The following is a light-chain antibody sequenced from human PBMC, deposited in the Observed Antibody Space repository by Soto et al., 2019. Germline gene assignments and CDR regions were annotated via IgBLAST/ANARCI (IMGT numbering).Light chain of an antibody. V-gene: IGKV3-11*01. CDR2: DAF. CDR1: QSVSSY. Sequence: EIVLTQSPATLSLSPGEGVTLSCRASQSVSSYLAWYQQKPGQAPRLLIYDAFNRATGIPDRFSGSGSGTDFTLTIIRLEPEDFAVYYCQQRSNWPPEFTFGQGTKLEI. J-gene: IGKJ2*01. CDR3: QQRSNWPPEFT.